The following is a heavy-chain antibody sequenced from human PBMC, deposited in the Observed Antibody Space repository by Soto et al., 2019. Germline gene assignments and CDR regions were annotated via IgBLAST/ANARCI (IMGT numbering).Heavy chain of an antibody. D-gene: IGHD6-6*01. Sequence: PGGSLRLSCAASGFTFSSYAMSWVRQAPGKGLEWVSAISGSGGSTYYADSVKGRFTSSRDNSKNTLYLQMNSLRAEDTAVYYCAKSRSAARLFDCWGQGTRVTVSS. CDR2: ISGSGGST. CDR3: AKSRSAARLFDC. CDR1: GFTFSSYA. V-gene: IGHV3-23*01. J-gene: IGHJ4*02.